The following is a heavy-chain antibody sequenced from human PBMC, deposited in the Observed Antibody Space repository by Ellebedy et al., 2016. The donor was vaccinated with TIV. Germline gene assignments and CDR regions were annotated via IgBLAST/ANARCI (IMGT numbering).Heavy chain of an antibody. Sequence: GGSLRLSCAASELTVSSNYMSWVRQAPGKGLEWVSVIGIDSTTYYADSVKGRFTISRGKSKNTLYIEMNSLRAEDTAVYYCARETFNDVDLKLWGIFDIWGQGTVVAVSS. D-gene: IGHD3-10*01. V-gene: IGHV3-66*01. J-gene: IGHJ3*02. CDR2: IGIDSTT. CDR1: ELTVSSNY. CDR3: ARETFNDVDLKLWGIFDI.